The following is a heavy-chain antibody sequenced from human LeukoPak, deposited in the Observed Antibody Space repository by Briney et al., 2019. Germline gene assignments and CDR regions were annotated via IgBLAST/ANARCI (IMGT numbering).Heavy chain of an antibody. Sequence: GGSLRLSCAASGFTFSSYAMSWVRQAPGKGLEWVSAISGSGGSTYYADSVKGRFTISRDNSKNTLYLQMNSLRAEDTAVYYCARRRTQWLVNDALDIWGQGTMVTVSS. CDR1: GFTFSSYA. J-gene: IGHJ3*02. D-gene: IGHD6-19*01. CDR2: ISGSGGST. V-gene: IGHV3-23*01. CDR3: ARRRTQWLVNDALDI.